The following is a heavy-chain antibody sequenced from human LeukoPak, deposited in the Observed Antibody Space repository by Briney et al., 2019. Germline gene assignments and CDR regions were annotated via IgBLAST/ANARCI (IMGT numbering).Heavy chain of an antibody. CDR3: ARDRLRGYTY. J-gene: IGHJ4*02. CDR2: ISSSSSYI. D-gene: IGHD3-16*01. Sequence: GGSLRLSCAASGFTFSSYAMRWVRQAPGKGLEWVSSISSSSSYIYYADSVKGRFTISRDNAKNSLYLQMNSLRAEDTAVYYCARDRLRGYTYWGQGTLVTVSS. CDR1: GFTFSSYA. V-gene: IGHV3-21*01.